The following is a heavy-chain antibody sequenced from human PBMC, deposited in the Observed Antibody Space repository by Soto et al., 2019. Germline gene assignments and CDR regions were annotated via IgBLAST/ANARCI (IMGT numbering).Heavy chain of an antibody. J-gene: IGHJ4*02. CDR2: ISSSSSYI. V-gene: IGHV3-21*01. CDR1: GFTFSSYS. Sequence: GGSLRLSCAASGFTFSSYSMNWVRQAPGKGLEWVSSISSSSSYIYYADSVKGRFTISRDNAKNSLYLQMNSLRAEDTAVYYCAKTGCSGWRLSDWGQGILVTVSS. D-gene: IGHD6-19*01. CDR3: AKTGCSGWRLSD.